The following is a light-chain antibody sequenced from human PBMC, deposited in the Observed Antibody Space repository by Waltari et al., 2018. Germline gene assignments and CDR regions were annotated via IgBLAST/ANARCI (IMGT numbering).Light chain of an antibody. V-gene: IGKV3-20*01. CDR3: QQYGSSRT. CDR1: QSVSSSY. CDR2: GAS. Sequence: VLTQSPGTLSLSTGERATLSCRASQSVSSSYLAWYQQKPGQAPRLLIYGASSRATGIPDRFSGSGSGTDFTLTISRLEPEDFAVYYCQQYGSSRTFGQGTKVEIK. J-gene: IGKJ1*01.